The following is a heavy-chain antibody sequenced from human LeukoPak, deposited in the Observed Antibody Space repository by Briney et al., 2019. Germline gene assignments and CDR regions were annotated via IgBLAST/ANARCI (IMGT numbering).Heavy chain of an antibody. CDR3: ARVGYDYVWGSYGPIDY. CDR2: IKEDGSEI. Sequence: GGSLRLSCAASGFIFNNYWMTWVRQTPGKGLEFVANIKEDGSEIFYLDSVKGRFTISRDNAKNSLYLQMNSLRVEDTAVYYCARVGYDYVWGSYGPIDYWGQGTLVTVSS. J-gene: IGHJ4*02. V-gene: IGHV3-7*01. D-gene: IGHD3-16*01. CDR1: GFIFNNYW.